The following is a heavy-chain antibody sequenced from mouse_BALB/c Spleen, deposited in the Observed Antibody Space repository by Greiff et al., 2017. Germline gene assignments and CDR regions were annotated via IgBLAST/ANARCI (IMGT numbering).Heavy chain of an antibody. CDR3: AGAYYGNYGYAMDY. CDR1: GFTFSSYS. Sequence: EVMLVESGGGLVKPGGSLKLSCAASGFTFSSYSMSWVRQTPEKRLEWVATISSGGSYTYYPDSVKGRFTISRDNAKNTLYLQMSSLRSEDTAMSYCAGAYYGNYGYAMDYWGQGTTVTVSS. D-gene: IGHD2-10*01. V-gene: IGHV5-9-1*01. J-gene: IGHJ4*01. CDR2: ISSGGSYT.